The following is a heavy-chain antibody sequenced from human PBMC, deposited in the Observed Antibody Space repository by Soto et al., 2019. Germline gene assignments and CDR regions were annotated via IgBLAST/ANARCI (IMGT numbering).Heavy chain of an antibody. Sequence: ASVKVSCKASGYTFTSYYMHWVRQAPGQGLEWMGIINPSGGSTSYAQKFQGRVTMTRDTSTSTVYMELSSLRSEDTAVYYCARDPNRYSCSRGGMDVWGQGTTVTVSS. V-gene: IGHV1-46*01. CDR3: ARDPNRYSCSRGGMDV. J-gene: IGHJ6*02. CDR1: GYTFTSYY. D-gene: IGHD6-13*01. CDR2: INPSGGST.